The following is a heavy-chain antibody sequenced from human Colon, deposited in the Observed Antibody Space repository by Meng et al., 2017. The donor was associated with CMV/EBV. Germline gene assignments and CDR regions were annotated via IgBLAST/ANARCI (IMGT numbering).Heavy chain of an antibody. D-gene: IGHD3-9*01. CDR2: IHDSGST. V-gene: IGHV4-59*11. J-gene: IGHJ4*02. Sequence: GSLRLSCTVSGDSLSPHYWSWTRQSPGKGLEWIGFIHDSGSTIYNPSLQRRVTISVDTSKNQFSLQLNSVTAADTAVYYCARRREYYDILTGYSPYYFDYWGQGTLVTVSS. CDR3: ARRREYYDILTGYSPYYFDY. CDR1: GDSLSPHY.